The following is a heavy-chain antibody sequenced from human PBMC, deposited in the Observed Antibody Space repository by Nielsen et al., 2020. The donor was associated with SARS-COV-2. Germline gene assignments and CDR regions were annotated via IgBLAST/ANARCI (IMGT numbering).Heavy chain of an antibody. CDR3: AKGDGDSWSPFLYVDP. CDR2: ISGGGGST. Sequence: GESLKISCAASGFTFSSYAMSWVRQAPGKGLEWVSAISGGGGSTYYADSVKGRFTISRDNSQSTLFLQMNSLRAEDTAMYYCAKGDGDSWSPFLYVDPWGQGTLVTVSS. D-gene: IGHD6-13*01. CDR1: GFTFSSYA. V-gene: IGHV3-23*01. J-gene: IGHJ5*02.